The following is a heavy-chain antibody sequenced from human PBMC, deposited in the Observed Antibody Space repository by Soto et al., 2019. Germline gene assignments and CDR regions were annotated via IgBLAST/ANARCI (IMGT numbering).Heavy chain of an antibody. D-gene: IGHD3-10*01. CDR2: INRDGSQK. V-gene: IGHV3-7*01. CDR1: GLTFSNFW. CDR3: ATDKDYLFDN. J-gene: IGHJ4*02. Sequence: EVHLVESGGGLVQPGGSLRLSCVASGLTFSNFWMAWVRQAPGRGLEWVANINRDGSQKYYVASVGGRFTISRDNAEKSLFLQLGGVRGDDTAVYYCATDKDYLFDNWGQGTLVTVSS.